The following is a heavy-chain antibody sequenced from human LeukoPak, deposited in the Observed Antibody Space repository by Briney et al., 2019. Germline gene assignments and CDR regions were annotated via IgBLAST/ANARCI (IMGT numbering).Heavy chain of an antibody. V-gene: IGHV3-21*01. CDR1: GFTFTSYW. J-gene: IGHJ5*02. CDR3: AREIAQWLVYWFDP. D-gene: IGHD6-19*01. CDR2: ISSSSYI. Sequence: GGSLRLSCVASGFTFTSYWMSWVRQAPGKGLEWVSSISSSSYIYYADSVKGRFTISRDNAKNSLYLQMNSLRAEDTAVYYCAREIAQWLVYWFDPWGQGTLVTVSS.